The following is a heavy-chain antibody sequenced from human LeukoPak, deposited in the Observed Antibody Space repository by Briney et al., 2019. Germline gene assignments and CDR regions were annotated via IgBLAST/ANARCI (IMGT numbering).Heavy chain of an antibody. CDR1: GGTFSSYA. CDR3: ARENIVAGPTYYYDSSGYWDY. D-gene: IGHD3-22*01. J-gene: IGHJ4*02. CDR2: IIPIFGTA. V-gene: IGHV1-69*01. Sequence: ASVTVSCTASGGTFSSYAISWVRQAPGQGLEWMGGIIPIFGTANYAQKFQGRVTVTADESTSTAYMELSSLRSEDTAVYYCARENIVAGPTYYYDSSGYWDYWGQGTLVTVSS.